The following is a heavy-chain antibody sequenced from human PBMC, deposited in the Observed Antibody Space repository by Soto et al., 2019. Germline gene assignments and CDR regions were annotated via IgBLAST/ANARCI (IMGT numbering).Heavy chain of an antibody. Sequence: QVQLVQTGAEVKKPGASVKVSCKAYGCTFTSYGISWVRQAPGQGLEWMGWISAYNGNTNYAQKLQGRVTMATDTSTSTAYMELSRLRSDDTAVYYCARVGQQLVHRPSYYGMDVWGQGTTVTVSS. CDR2: ISAYNGNT. D-gene: IGHD6-13*01. V-gene: IGHV1-18*01. J-gene: IGHJ6*02. CDR3: ARVGQQLVHRPSYYGMDV. CDR1: GCTFTSYG.